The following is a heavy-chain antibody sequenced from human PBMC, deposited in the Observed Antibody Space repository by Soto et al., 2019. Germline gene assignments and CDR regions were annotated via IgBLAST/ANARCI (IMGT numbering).Heavy chain of an antibody. Sequence: QVQLVQSGAEVKKPGASVKVSCKASGYTFTSYAIHWVRQAPGQRLEWMGGINGGSGHTKFSQKFQGRVTITRDTSASTAYMELSSLISEDTAVYYCARDRVLNGLCDFWGQGTLVTVSS. V-gene: IGHV1-3*01. D-gene: IGHD1-1*01. CDR2: INGGSGHT. CDR1: GYTFTSYA. CDR3: ARDRVLNGLCDF. J-gene: IGHJ4*02.